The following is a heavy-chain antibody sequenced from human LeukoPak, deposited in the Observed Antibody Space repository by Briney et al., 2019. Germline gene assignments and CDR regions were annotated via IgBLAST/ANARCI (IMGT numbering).Heavy chain of an antibody. J-gene: IGHJ4*02. Sequence: GGSLRLSCAASGFTVSSNYMSWVRQAPGKGLEWVSVIYSGGSTYYADSVKGRFTISRDNSKNTLYLQMNSLRAEDTAVYYYARDAVYSGSYSYWGQGTLVTVSS. CDR2: IYSGGST. V-gene: IGHV3-66*01. CDR1: GFTVSSNY. D-gene: IGHD1-26*01. CDR3: ARDAVYSGSYSY.